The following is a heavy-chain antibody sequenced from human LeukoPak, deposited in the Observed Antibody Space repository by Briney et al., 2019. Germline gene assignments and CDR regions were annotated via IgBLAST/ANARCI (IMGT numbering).Heavy chain of an antibody. CDR1: GFTFSDAW. Sequence: GGSLRLSCAASGFTFSDAWMTWVRQTPWKGLEWVGRIKQIRNGGTTDYAAPVKGRFTISRDDSINTLYLQMNSLKTEDTAVYYCATGFSATSHDGYWGQGTLVTVSS. V-gene: IGHV3-15*01. CDR3: ATGFSATSHDGY. D-gene: IGHD1-26*01. CDR2: IKQIRNGGTT. J-gene: IGHJ4*02.